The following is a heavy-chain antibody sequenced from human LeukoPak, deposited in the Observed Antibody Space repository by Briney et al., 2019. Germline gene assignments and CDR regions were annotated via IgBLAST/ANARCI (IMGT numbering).Heavy chain of an antibody. Sequence: GGSLRLSCAASGFTFSSYSMNWVRQAPGKGLEWVSSISSSSYIYYADSVKGRFTISRDNAKNSLYLQMNSLRAEDTAVYYCARYYDFWSGYYIYYYGMDVWGQGTTVTVSS. CDR2: ISSSSYI. D-gene: IGHD3-3*01. CDR1: GFTFSSYS. J-gene: IGHJ6*02. CDR3: ARYYDFWSGYYIYYYGMDV. V-gene: IGHV3-21*01.